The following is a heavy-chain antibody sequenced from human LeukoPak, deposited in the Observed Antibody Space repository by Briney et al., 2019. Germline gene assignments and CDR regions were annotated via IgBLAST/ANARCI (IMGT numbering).Heavy chain of an antibody. CDR2: ISTSGNPI. V-gene: IGHV3-48*03. CDR3: ARGFAPHDY. Sequence: VGSLRLSCAASGFTFSNYEMNWVRQAPGKGLEWISYISTSGNPIFYADSVKGRFTISRDNAKNSLYLQMNSLRAEDTAVYYCARGFAPHDYWGQGTLVTVSS. J-gene: IGHJ4*02. CDR1: GFTFSNYE.